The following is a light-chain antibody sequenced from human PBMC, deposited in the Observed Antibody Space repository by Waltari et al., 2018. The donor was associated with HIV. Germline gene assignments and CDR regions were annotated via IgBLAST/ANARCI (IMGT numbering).Light chain of an antibody. CDR1: QGVSSN. V-gene: IGKV3-15*01. CDR3: QQYNDWPLT. Sequence: EVVMTQSPATLSVSPGERATLSCRASQGVSSNLAWHQQKPGQAPGLLIYGASTRATGIPARFSGSGAGTEFTLTISSLQSEDFAVYYCQQYNDWPLTFGGGTKVEIK. J-gene: IGKJ4*01. CDR2: GAS.